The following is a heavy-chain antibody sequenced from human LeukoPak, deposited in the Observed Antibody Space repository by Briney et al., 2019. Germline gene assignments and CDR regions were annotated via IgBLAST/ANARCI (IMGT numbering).Heavy chain of an antibody. V-gene: IGHV3-7*01. CDR3: VRDRGRASVDY. J-gene: IGHJ4*02. Sequence: GGSLRLSCAASGFTFAGYWISWVRQAPGKGREWVANIKQDASEEYYVDSVKGRFTISRENAKNSLYLQMNSLRAEDTAVYYCVRDRGRASVDYWGQGTLVTVSS. D-gene: IGHD1-26*01. CDR1: GFTFAGYW. CDR2: IKQDASEE.